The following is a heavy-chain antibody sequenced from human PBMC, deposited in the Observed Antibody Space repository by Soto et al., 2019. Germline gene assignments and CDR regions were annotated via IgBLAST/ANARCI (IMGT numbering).Heavy chain of an antibody. J-gene: IGHJ1*01. CDR2: ISRDGGTK. V-gene: IGHV3-30*03. CDR3: AGEVASGY. D-gene: IGHD2-21*01. CDR1: GFTVSTYG. Sequence: QVQLVESGGGVVQPGRSLRLSCAVSGFTVSTYGMHWVRQAPGKGLEWVAVISRDGGTKYYADSVKGRFTISRDNSMNTLFLEMNSLRGDDRAVYYCAGEVASGYWGQGSLVTVS.